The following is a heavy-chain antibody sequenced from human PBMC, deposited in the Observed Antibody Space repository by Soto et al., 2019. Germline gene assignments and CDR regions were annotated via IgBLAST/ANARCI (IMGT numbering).Heavy chain of an antibody. CDR2: VNPNSGDT. CDR1: GWTFTGHY. J-gene: IGHJ6*02. Sequence: SVTVPCEASGWTFTGHYMHWVRKVAVRGLEWMGRVNPNSGDTKYVEKLQGRVTITRDTSITTAYMKLSRLRSDDSAVDECASFLCSRSGCYGFYGMDVWGQGTTVTVSS. D-gene: IGHD2-2*01. V-gene: IGHV1-2*02. CDR3: ASFLCSRSGCYGFYGMDV.